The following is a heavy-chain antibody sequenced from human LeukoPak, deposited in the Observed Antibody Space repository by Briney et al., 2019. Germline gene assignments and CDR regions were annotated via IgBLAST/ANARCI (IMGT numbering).Heavy chain of an antibody. Sequence: SQTLSLTCTVSGGSISSGGYYWSWIRQHPGKGLEWIGYIYYSGSTYYNPSLKSRVTISVDTSKNQFSPKLSSVTAADTAVYYCARRTVGIAARPWGWFDPWGQGTLVTVSS. CDR2: IYYSGST. CDR1: GGSISSGGYY. J-gene: IGHJ5*02. D-gene: IGHD6-6*01. CDR3: ARRTVGIAARPWGWFDP. V-gene: IGHV4-31*03.